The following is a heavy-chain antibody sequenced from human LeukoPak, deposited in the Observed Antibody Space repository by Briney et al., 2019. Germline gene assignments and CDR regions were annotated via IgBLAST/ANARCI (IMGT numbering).Heavy chain of an antibody. CDR1: GGSISSGGYY. Sequence: PSETLSLTCTVSGGSISSGGYYWSWIRQHPGRGMEWIGYIYYTGSTSYSPSLKSRVIISVDTSKNQFSLKLSSVTAADTAVYYCAREGGGSSWYGIDYWGQGTLVTVSS. J-gene: IGHJ4*02. D-gene: IGHD6-13*01. CDR3: AREGGGSSWYGIDY. CDR2: IYYTGST. V-gene: IGHV4-31*03.